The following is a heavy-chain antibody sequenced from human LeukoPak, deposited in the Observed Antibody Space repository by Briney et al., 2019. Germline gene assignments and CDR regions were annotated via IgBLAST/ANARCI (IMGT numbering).Heavy chain of an antibody. CDR3: ARDRRDGYNFDY. V-gene: IGHV3-21*01. D-gene: IGHD5-24*01. Sequence: PGGSLRLSCAASGFTFSSYAMSWVRRAPGKGLEWVSSISSSSSYIYYADSVKGRFTISRDNAKNSLYLQMNSLRAEDTAVYYCARDRRDGYNFDYWGQGTLVTVSS. J-gene: IGHJ4*02. CDR2: ISSSSSYI. CDR1: GFTFSSYA.